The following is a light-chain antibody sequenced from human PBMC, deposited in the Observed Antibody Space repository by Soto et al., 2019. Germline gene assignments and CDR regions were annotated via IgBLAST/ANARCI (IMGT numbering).Light chain of an antibody. CDR2: QDS. V-gene: IGLV3-1*01. CDR1: KLGDKY. Sequence: SYELTQPPSVSVSPGQTASITCSGEKLGDKYACWYQQKSGQSPVLVIYQDSKRPSGIPERFSGSNSGNTATLTISGTQAMDEADYYCQAWDSSTYVVFGGGTKVTVL. J-gene: IGLJ2*01. CDR3: QAWDSSTYVV.